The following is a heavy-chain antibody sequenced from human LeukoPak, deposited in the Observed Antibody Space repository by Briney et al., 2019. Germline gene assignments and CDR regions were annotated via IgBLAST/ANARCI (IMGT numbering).Heavy chain of an antibody. Sequence: SETLSLTCTVSGGSISRGSYFWSWIRQPAGKGLEWIGRFYTSATPNYNPSLKSRVTISVDTSRNQFSLKLSPLTAADTAVYYCARGGIPDYWGQGILVTVSS. CDR2: FYTSATP. D-gene: IGHD2-21*01. CDR3: ARGGIPDY. J-gene: IGHJ4*02. CDR1: GGSISRGSYF. V-gene: IGHV4-61*02.